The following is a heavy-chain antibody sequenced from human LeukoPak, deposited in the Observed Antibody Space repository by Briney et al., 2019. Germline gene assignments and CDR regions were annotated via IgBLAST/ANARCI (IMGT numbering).Heavy chain of an antibody. J-gene: IGHJ4*02. CDR3: ARGHSSGRDYYFDT. V-gene: IGHV1-18*01. Sequence: ASVKVSCKTSGYTFATYSINWVRQAPGQGLEWMGWISGYSGSTNYAQKLQGRVTMTTDTSTATAYMELRSLKSDDTAVYYCARGHSSGRDYYFDTWGQGTLVTVSS. CDR2: ISGYSGST. CDR1: GYTFATYS. D-gene: IGHD6-19*01.